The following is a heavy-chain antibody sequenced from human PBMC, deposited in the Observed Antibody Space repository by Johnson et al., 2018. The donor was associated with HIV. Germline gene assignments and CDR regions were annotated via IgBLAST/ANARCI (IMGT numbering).Heavy chain of an antibody. CDR2: IGTAGDT. CDR1: GLTFSSSD. CDR3: ARLYCSSTSCYEGGGDAFDI. J-gene: IGHJ3*02. D-gene: IGHD2-2*01. Sequence: EVQLVESGEGLVQPGGSLSLSCAASGLTFSSSDMHWVRQATGKGLEWVSAIGTAGDTYYPGSVKGRFTISRENAKNSLYLQMNSLRAGDTAVYYCARLYCSSTSCYEGGGDAFDIWGQGTMVTVSS. V-gene: IGHV3-13*01.